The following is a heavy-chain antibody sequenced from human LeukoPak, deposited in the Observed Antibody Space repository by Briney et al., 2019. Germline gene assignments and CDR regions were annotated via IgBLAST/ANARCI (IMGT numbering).Heavy chain of an antibody. J-gene: IGHJ4*02. Sequence: GGSLRLSCAASGFTFSSHAMSWVRQAPGKGLEWVSTISGSGGSTYYADSVKGRFTISRDNSKNTLPLQMNSLRAEDTAVYYCARRGSGSGWPKDYWGQGTLVTVSS. D-gene: IGHD6-19*01. V-gene: IGHV3-23*01. CDR2: ISGSGGST. CDR3: ARRGSGSGWPKDY. CDR1: GFTFSSHA.